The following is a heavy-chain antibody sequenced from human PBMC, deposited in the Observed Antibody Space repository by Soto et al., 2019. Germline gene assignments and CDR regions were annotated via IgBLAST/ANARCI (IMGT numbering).Heavy chain of an antibody. Sequence: HGGSLGIGCAASGFTVSSYAVSWVRQDPGKGLEWVSAISGSGGSTYYADSVKGRFTISRDNSKNTLYLQMNSLRAEDTAVYYCAKDGPRGPLYYYYSGMDVWGQGTTVTVPS. J-gene: IGHJ6*02. CDR3: AKDGPRGPLYYYYSGMDV. CDR2: ISGSGGST. V-gene: IGHV3-23*01. CDR1: GFTVSSYA.